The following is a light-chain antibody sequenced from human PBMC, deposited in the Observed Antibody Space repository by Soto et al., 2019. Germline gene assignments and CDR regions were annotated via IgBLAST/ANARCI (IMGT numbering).Light chain of an antibody. CDR3: QQRSNWPLT. V-gene: IGKV3D-20*02. J-gene: IGKJ4*01. Sequence: EIVLTQSPGTLSLSPGERATLSCRASQSVSSSYLAWYQQKPGQAPRLLIYATSSRATGIPDRFGGSGSGTDFTLTINRLEPEDFAVYYCQQRSNWPLTFGGGTKV. CDR1: QSVSSSY. CDR2: ATS.